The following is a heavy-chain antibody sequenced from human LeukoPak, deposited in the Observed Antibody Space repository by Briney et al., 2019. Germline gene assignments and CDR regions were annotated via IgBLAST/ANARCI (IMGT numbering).Heavy chain of an antibody. CDR2: IKEDGSDK. Sequence: RSGGSLRLSCAASGFTFSRYWMSWVRQAPGKGLEWVANIKEDGSDKYYVDSVKGRFTISRDNSKNSLYLQMNSLRAEDTAVYYCAKAGSYYYGSGTFDYWGQGTLVTVSS. D-gene: IGHD3-10*01. V-gene: IGHV3-7*01. CDR1: GFTFSRYW. CDR3: AKAGSYYYGSGTFDY. J-gene: IGHJ4*02.